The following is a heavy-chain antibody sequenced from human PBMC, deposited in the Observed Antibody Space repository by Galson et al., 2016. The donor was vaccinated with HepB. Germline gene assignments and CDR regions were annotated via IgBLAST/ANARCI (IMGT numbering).Heavy chain of an antibody. V-gene: IGHV2-70*10. J-gene: IGHJ3*02. Sequence: PALVKPTQTPTLTCTLSGFSLSTSAMSVSWIRQPPGKALEWVARIDWDDDKYYSTSLRSRLTISKDTSNNQVVLTMTNMDPVDTATYYCARPYCTGAGCYYDAFDIWGQGTMVTVSS. CDR3: ARPYCTGAGCYYDAFDI. CDR1: GFSLSTSAMS. CDR2: IDWDDDK. D-gene: IGHD2-8*02.